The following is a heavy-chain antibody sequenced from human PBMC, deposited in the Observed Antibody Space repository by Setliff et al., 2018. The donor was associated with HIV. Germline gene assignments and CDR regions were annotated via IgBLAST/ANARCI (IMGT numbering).Heavy chain of an antibody. CDR1: GFTFTNYW. V-gene: IGHV3-74*01. CDR2: INYDRITT. D-gene: IGHD1-26*01. J-gene: IGHJ3*02. Sequence: PGGSLRLSCGASGFTFTNYWMHWIRQVPGKGLVWVSRINYDRITTSYADSVNGRFTISRDNSKNTLYLQMNNLRAEDTAVYFCAASGSIYGGAYDIWGQGTMVTVSS. CDR3: AASGSIYGGAYDI.